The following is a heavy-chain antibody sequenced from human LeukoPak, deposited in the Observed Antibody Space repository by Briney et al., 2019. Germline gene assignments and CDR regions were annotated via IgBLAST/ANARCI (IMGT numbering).Heavy chain of an antibody. CDR2: IYHSGST. D-gene: IGHD6-6*01. V-gene: IGHV4-39*07. J-gene: IGHJ4*02. CDR3: ARGVARSSKFHFSYYFDY. CDR1: GGSISSSSYY. Sequence: PSETMSLTCTVSGGSISSSSYYWGWIRQPPGKGLEWIGSIYHSGSTYYNPSLKSRVTISVDTSKNQFSLKLSSVTAADTAVYYCARGVARSSKFHFSYYFDYWGQGTLVTVSS.